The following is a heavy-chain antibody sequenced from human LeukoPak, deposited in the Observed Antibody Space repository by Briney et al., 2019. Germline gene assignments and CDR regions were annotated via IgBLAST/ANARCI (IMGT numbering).Heavy chain of an antibody. J-gene: IGHJ4*02. CDR3: ASSDGSGWYYFDY. CDR1: GFTFSSYA. CDR2: ISSSSYI. V-gene: IGHV3-21*01. D-gene: IGHD6-19*01. Sequence: PGGSLRLSCAASGFTFSSYAMNWVRQAPGKGLEWVSSISSSSYIYYADSVKGRFTISRDNAKNSLYLQMNSLRAEDTAVYYCASSDGSGWYYFDYWGQGTLVTVSS.